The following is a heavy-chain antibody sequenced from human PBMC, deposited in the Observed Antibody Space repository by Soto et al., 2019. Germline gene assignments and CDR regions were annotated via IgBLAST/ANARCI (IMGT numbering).Heavy chain of an antibody. CDR1: GYSFTSYW. J-gene: IGHJ4*02. CDR2: IYPGDSDT. CDR3: ARLRGWARLVVPFDY. D-gene: IGHD3-9*01. Sequence: PGEALKISCKGSGYSFTSYWIGWVRQMPGKGLEWMGIIYPGDSDTRYSPSFQGQVTISADKSISTAYLQWSSLKASDTAMYYCARLRGWARLVVPFDYWGQGALVTVSS. V-gene: IGHV5-51*01.